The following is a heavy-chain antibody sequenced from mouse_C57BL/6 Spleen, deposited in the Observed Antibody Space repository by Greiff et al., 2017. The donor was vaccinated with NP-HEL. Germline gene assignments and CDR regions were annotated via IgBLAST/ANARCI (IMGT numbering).Heavy chain of an antibody. CDR1: GYTFTSYW. J-gene: IGHJ3*01. V-gene: IGHV1-52*01. Sequence: QVQLQQPGAELVRPGSSVKLSCKASGYTFTSYWMHWVKQRPIQGLEWIGNIDPSDSETHYNQKFKDKATLTVDKSSSTAYMQLSSLTSEDSAVYYCARSPSNYLEGWFAYWGQGTLVTVSA. D-gene: IGHD2-5*01. CDR2: IDPSDSET. CDR3: ARSPSNYLEGWFAY.